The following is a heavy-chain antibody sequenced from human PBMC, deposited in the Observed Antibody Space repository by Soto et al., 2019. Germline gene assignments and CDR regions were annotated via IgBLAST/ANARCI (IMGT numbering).Heavy chain of an antibody. D-gene: IGHD3-9*01. CDR2: IIPIFGTA. CDR1: GGTFSSYA. J-gene: IGHJ4*02. CDR3: ARDSFTYDILTGRFEY. Sequence: GASVKVSCKASGGTFSSYAISWVRQAPGQGLEWMGGIIPIFGTANYAQKFQGRVTITADESTSTAYMELSSLRSEDTAVYYCARDSFTYDILTGRFEYWGQGTLVTVSS. V-gene: IGHV1-69*13.